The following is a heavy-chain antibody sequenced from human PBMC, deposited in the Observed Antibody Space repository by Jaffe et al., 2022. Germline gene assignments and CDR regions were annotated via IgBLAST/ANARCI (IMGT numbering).Heavy chain of an antibody. D-gene: IGHD3-10*01. J-gene: IGHJ5*02. CDR2: IYHSGST. CDR3: ARPQGSGSYFVWFDP. CDR1: GYSISSGYY. V-gene: IGHV4-38-2*01. Sequence: QVQLQESGPGLVKPSETLSLTCAVSGYSISSGYYWGWIRQPPGKGLEWIGSIYHSGSTYYNPSLKSRVTISVDTSKNQFSLKLSSVTAADTAVYYCARPQGSGSYFVWFDPWGQGTLVTVSS.